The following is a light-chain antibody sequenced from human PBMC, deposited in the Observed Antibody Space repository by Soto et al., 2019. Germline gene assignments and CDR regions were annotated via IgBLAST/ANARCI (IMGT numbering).Light chain of an antibody. CDR3: CSFALRSTLI. CDR2: EGG. V-gene: IGLV2-23*01. CDR1: SSDVGGYRY. J-gene: IGLJ2*01. Sequence: QSALTQPASVSGSPGQSITISCTGTSSDVGGYRYVSWYQHHPGKAPKLMIYEGGKRPSGVSNRFSGSKSGNTASLTISGLQAEDEADYYCCSFALRSTLIFGGGTKLTVL.